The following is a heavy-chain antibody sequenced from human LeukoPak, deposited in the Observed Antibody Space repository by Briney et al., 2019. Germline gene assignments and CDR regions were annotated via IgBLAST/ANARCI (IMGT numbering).Heavy chain of an antibody. J-gene: IGHJ6*03. V-gene: IGHV1-8*03. Sequence: ASVKVSCKASGYTFTSYDINWVRQAPGQGLEWMGWMNPNSGNTGYAQKFQGRVAITRNTSISTAYMELSSLRSEDTAVYYCARADLDIVVVPAAMRHYYYYYMDVWGKGTTVTVSS. CDR1: GYTFTSYD. CDR2: MNPNSGNT. CDR3: ARADLDIVVVPAAMRHYYYYYMDV. D-gene: IGHD2-2*01.